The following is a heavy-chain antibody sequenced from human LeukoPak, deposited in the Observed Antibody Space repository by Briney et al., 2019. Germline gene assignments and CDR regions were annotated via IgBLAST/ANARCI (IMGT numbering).Heavy chain of an antibody. CDR3: ARTVVVSAEHAFDI. CDR1: GGTFSSYS. V-gene: IGHV1-69*06. CDR2: SILIFGTA. J-gene: IGHJ3*02. Sequence: SSVKVSCKASGGTFSSYSINWVRQAPGQRLEGMGGSILIFGTANYAQKFQGRVTITADKSTSTVYMEVTSLRSEDTAVYYCARTVVVSAEHAFDIWGQGTMLTVSS. D-gene: IGHD2-21*01.